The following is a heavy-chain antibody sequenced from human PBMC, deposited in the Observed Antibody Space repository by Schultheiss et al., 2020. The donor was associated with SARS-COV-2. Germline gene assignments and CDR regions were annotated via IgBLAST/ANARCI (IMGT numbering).Heavy chain of an antibody. V-gene: IGHV1-2*02. J-gene: IGHJ6*02. CDR3: ALPGIAITRYYYYYGMDV. D-gene: IGHD6-13*01. CDR2: IIPNSGGT. Sequence: ASVKVSCKASGGTFSSYAISWVRQAPGQGLEWMGGIIPNSGGTNYAQKFQGRVTMTRDTSISTAYMELSRLRSDDTAVYYCALPGIAITRYYYYYGMDVWGQGTTVTVSS. CDR1: GGTFSSYA.